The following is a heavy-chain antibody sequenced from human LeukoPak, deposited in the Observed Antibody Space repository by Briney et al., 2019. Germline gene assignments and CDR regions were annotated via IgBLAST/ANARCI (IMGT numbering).Heavy chain of an antibody. CDR1: GGSLSGYY. V-gene: IGHV4-34*01. D-gene: IGHD2-2*01. CDR2: INHSGST. Sequence: PSETLSLTCAVYGGSLSGYYWSWIRQPPGKGLEWIGEINHSGSTNYNPSLKSRVIISLDTSKHQFSLKLSSVTAADTAVYYCARGAPGYCSSTTCSSAFDIWGQGTRVTVSS. CDR3: ARGAPGYCSSTTCSSAFDI. J-gene: IGHJ3*02.